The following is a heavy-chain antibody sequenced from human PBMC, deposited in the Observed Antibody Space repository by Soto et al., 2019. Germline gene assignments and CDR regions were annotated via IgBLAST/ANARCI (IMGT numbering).Heavy chain of an antibody. V-gene: IGHV3-9*01. Sequence: EVQVVESGGGLVQPGRSLRLSCAASGFSFDDYAMHWVRQAPGKGLEWVSGISWNSGTIGYADSVKGRFTISRDNAKNSLYLQMNSLRAEDPALYYLAKSTGGNANGMAVWGQGTTVTVSS. D-gene: IGHD2-8*02. CDR2: ISWNSGTI. J-gene: IGHJ6*02. CDR3: AKSTGGNANGMAV. CDR1: GFSFDDYA.